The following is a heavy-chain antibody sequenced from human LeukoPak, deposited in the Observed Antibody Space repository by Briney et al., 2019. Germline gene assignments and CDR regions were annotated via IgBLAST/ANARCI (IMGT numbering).Heavy chain of an antibody. CDR3: ARKVDCSSTSCYYFDY. CDR2: IYYSGST. V-gene: IGHV4-39*01. D-gene: IGHD2-2*01. CDR1: GGSISSSSYY. J-gene: IGHJ4*02. Sequence: PSETLSLTCTVSGGSISSSSYYWGWIRQPPGKGLEWIGSIYYSGSTYYNPSLKSRVTISVDTSKNQFSLKLSSVTAADTAVYYCARKVDCSSTSCYYFDYWGQGTLVTVSS.